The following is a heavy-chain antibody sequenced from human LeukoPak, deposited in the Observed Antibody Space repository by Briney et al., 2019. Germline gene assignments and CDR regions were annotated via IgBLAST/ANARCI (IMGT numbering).Heavy chain of an antibody. CDR3: ARGPGPIAGAKNPFDI. D-gene: IGHD1-26*01. CDR1: GFTFSAYA. Sequence: GSLRLSCAASGFTFSAYAMHWVRQAPGKGLEWVAVISYDGSNRYYADSVKGRFTISGDKSKDTLYLQMNSLRPEDTAVYYCARGPGPIAGAKNPFDIWGQGTMVTVSS. CDR2: ISYDGSNR. V-gene: IGHV3-30*01. J-gene: IGHJ3*02.